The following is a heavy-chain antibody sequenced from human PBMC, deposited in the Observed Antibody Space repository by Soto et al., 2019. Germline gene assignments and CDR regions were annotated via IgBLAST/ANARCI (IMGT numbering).Heavy chain of an antibody. J-gene: IGHJ4*02. CDR2: IYWDDDK. CDR1: GFSLSTSGVG. CDR3: AHIEGSGADFDY. Sequence: QITLKESGPTLVKPTQTLTLTCTFSGFSLSTSGVGVGWIRQPPGKALEWLALIYWDDDKRYSPSLKSRLTNTKDTSKNQVVLTMTNIDPVDTATYCCAHIEGSGADFDYWGQGTLVTVSS. V-gene: IGHV2-5*02. D-gene: IGHD3-10*01.